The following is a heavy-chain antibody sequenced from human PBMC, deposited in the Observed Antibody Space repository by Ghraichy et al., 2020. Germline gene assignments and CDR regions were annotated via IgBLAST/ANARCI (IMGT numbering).Heavy chain of an antibody. Sequence: SETLSLTCTVSGGSISSYYWSWIRQPPGKGLEWIGYIYTSGSTNYNPSLKSRVTISVDTSKNQFSLKLSSVTAADTAVYYCAIRGYSYGFFDYWGQGTLVTVSS. CDR3: AIRGYSYGFFDY. J-gene: IGHJ4*02. D-gene: IGHD5-18*01. CDR2: IYTSGST. CDR1: GGSISSYY. V-gene: IGHV4-4*09.